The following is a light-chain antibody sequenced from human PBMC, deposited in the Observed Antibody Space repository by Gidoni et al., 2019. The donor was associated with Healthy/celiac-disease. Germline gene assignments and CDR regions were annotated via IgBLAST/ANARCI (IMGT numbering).Light chain of an antibody. CDR2: GAS. CDR3: QQYNNWPLLT. J-gene: IGKJ4*01. V-gene: IGKV3-15*01. CDR1: QSVSSN. Sequence: ELVMTQSPATLSVSPGERATLSCRASQSVSSNLAWYQKKPGQAPRLLIYGASTRATGIPARLSGSGSGTEFTLTISSLQSEDFAVYYCQQYNNWPLLTFGGGTKVEIK.